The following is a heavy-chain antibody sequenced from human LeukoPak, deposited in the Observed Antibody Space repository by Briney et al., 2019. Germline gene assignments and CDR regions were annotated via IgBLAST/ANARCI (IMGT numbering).Heavy chain of an antibody. Sequence: GGSVKVSCKASGGTFSSYAISWVRQAPGQGLEWMGGIIPILGTANYAQKFQGRVTITADESTSTAHMELSSLRSEDTAVYYCAREGYSSFFDYWDQGTLVTVSS. V-gene: IGHV1-69*13. D-gene: IGHD2-21*01. CDR1: GGTFSSYA. CDR3: AREGYSSFFDY. J-gene: IGHJ4*02. CDR2: IIPILGTA.